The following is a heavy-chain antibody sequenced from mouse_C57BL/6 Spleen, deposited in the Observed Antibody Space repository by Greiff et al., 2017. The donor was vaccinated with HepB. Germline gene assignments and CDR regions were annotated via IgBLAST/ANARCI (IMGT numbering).Heavy chain of an antibody. Sequence: SGAELVKPGASVKISCKASGYAFSSYWMNWVKQRPGQGLEWIGQIYPGDGDTNYNGKFKGKATLTADKSSSTTYMQLSSLTSEDSAVYFCARLGGTWSDYWGQGTTLTVSS. CDR1: GYAFSSYW. D-gene: IGHD1-1*02. CDR3: ARLGGTWSDY. V-gene: IGHV1-80*01. CDR2: IYPGDGDT. J-gene: IGHJ2*01.